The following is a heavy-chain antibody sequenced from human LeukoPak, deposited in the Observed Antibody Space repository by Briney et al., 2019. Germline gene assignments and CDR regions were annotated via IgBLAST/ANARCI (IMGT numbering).Heavy chain of an antibody. J-gene: IGHJ4*02. Sequence: GRSLRLSCAASGFTFSSYAMHWVRQAPGKGLEWVAVISCDGSNKYYADSVKGRFTISRDNSKNTLYLQMNSLRAEDTAVYYCARGSSSRPPYWGQGTLVTVSS. D-gene: IGHD2-2*01. V-gene: IGHV3-30-3*01. CDR1: GFTFSSYA. CDR2: ISCDGSNK. CDR3: ARGSSSRPPY.